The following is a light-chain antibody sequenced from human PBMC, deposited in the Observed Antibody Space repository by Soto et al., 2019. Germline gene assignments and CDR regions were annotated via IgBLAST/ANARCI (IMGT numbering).Light chain of an antibody. J-gene: IGKJ4*01. V-gene: IGKV1-33*01. CDR2: DAS. Sequence: DTQMTQSPSSLSASIGDRVTIACQASQDITNYLNWYQQKPGKVPKLLIYDASNLETGVPSRFSGSGSGADFTFTISSLQPEDIATYYCQQYDNLPLTFGGGTKVDIK. CDR3: QQYDNLPLT. CDR1: QDITNY.